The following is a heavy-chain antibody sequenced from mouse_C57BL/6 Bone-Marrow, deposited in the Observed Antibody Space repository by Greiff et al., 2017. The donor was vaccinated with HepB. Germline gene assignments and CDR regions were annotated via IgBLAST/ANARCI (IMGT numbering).Heavy chain of an antibody. Sequence: VQLQQSGAELVKPGASVKLSCKASGYTFTSYWMHWVKQRPGQGLEWIGMIHPNSGSTNYNEKFKSKATLTVDKSSSTAYMQLSSLTSEDSAVYYCARVTTVVATDFDYWGQGTTLTVSS. CDR1: GYTFTSYW. CDR2: IHPNSGST. D-gene: IGHD1-1*01. J-gene: IGHJ2*01. V-gene: IGHV1-64*01. CDR3: ARVTTVVATDFDY.